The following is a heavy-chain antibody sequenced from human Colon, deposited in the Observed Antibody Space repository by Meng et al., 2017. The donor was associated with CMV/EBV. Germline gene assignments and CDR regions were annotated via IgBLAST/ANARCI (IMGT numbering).Heavy chain of an antibody. CDR3: ARGSSWGRLDY. Sequence: GESLKISCAVSGFTFRDYSMSWVRQAPGKGLEWVASISTRSSYIYYAASVKGRFTIYRDNANDSLYLQMNSLRAEDTAVYYCARGSSWGRLDYWGQGTLVTVSS. V-gene: IGHV3-21*06. J-gene: IGHJ4*02. D-gene: IGHD7-27*01. CDR1: GFTFRDYS. CDR2: ISTRSSYI.